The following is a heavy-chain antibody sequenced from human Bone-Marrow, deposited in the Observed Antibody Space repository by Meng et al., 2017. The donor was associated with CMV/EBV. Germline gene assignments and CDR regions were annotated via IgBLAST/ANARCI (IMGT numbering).Heavy chain of an antibody. CDR2: IWYDGSNK. CDR1: GSTFSSYG. D-gene: IGHD1-26*01. CDR3: AKEVGNGRYRNAFDI. J-gene: IGHJ3*02. Sequence: GESLKISCAASGSTFSSYGMHWVRQAPGKGLEWVAVIWYDGSNKYYADSVKGRFTISRDNSKNTLYLQMNSLRAEDTAVYYCAKEVGNGRYRNAFDIWGQGTMVTVSS. V-gene: IGHV3-33*06.